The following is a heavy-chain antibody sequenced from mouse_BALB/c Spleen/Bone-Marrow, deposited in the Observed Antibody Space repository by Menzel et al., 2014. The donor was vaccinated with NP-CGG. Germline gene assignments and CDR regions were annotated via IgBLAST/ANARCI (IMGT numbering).Heavy chain of an antibody. J-gene: IGHJ3*01. V-gene: IGHV14-3*02. CDR2: IDPANGNT. Sequence: EVKLVESGAELVKAGASVKLSCTASGFNIKDTYMHWGKQRPEQGLEWIGRIDPANGNTKYDPKVQGKAPITADTSSNTASLQRSRLTSEDTAVYYWAGYDYEGFAYWGQGTLVTVSA. D-gene: IGHD2-4*01. CDR1: GFNIKDTY. CDR3: AGYDYEGFAY.